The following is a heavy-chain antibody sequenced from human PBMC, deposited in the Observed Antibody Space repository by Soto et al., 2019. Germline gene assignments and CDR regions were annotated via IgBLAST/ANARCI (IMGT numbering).Heavy chain of an antibody. V-gene: IGHV4-59*08. CDR1: GGSISSYY. D-gene: IGHD5-12*01. J-gene: IGHJ5*02. CDR2: IYYSGST. Sequence: SETLSLTCTVSGGSISSYYWSWIRQPPGKGLEWIGYIYYSGSTNYNPSLKSRVTISVDTSKNQFSLKLSSVTAADTAVYYCVRHGYSGYDWEHNWFDPWGQGTPVTVSS. CDR3: VRHGYSGYDWEHNWFDP.